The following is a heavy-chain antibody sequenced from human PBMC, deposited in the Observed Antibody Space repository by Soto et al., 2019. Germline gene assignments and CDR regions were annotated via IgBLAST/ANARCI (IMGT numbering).Heavy chain of an antibody. CDR1: GFTFNTYD. V-gene: IGHV3-21*01. CDR3: ARAPEVRFLEWLLSHYYYYGMDV. CDR2: ISYGRSYK. D-gene: IGHD3-3*01. Sequence: GGSLRLSCAASGFTFNTYDMNWVRQAPGKGLEWVSSISYGRSYKYYADSVKGRFTISRDNSKNTLYLQMNSLRAEDTAVYYCARAPEVRFLEWLLSHYYYYGMDVWGQGTTVTVSS. J-gene: IGHJ6*02.